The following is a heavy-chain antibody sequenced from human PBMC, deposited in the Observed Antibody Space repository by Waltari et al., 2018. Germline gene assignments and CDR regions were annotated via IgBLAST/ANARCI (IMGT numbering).Heavy chain of an antibody. D-gene: IGHD3-3*01. CDR2: INPNSGGT. V-gene: IGHV1-2*06. J-gene: IGHJ6*02. CDR1: GYTFTGYY. Sequence: QVQLVQSGAEVKKPGASVKVSCKASGYTFTGYYMHWVRQAPGQGLEWMGRINPNSGGTNYAQKFQGRVTMTRDTSISTAYMELSRLRSDDTAVYYCARVEYDFWSGYPNYGMDVWGQGTTVTVSS. CDR3: ARVEYDFWSGYPNYGMDV.